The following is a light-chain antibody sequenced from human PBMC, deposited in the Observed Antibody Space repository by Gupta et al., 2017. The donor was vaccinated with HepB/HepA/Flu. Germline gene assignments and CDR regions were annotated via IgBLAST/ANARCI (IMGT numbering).Light chain of an antibody. V-gene: IGLV3-21*03. CDR3: QVWDSSSDHVV. CDR2: DDS. CDR1: NIGSKS. Sequence: SYVMTQPPSLSVAPGTTARITWGGNNIGSKSVHWYQQKPGQSPVLVVYDDSDRPSGLPERFSGSNSGNTATLTLSRVEAGDEADYYCQVWDSSSDHVVFGGGTKLTVL. J-gene: IGLJ2*01.